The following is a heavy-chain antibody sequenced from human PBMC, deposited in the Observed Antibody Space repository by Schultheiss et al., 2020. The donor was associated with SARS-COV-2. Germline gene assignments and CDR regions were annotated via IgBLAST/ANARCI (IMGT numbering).Heavy chain of an antibody. D-gene: IGHD3-10*01. CDR2: IYHSGST. J-gene: IGHJ4*02. V-gene: IGHV4-30-2*01. CDR1: GGSISSYY. Sequence: SQTLSLTCTVSGGSISSYYWSWIRQPPGKGLEWIGYIYHSGSTYYNPSLKSRVTISVDRSKNQFSLKLSSVTAADTAVYYCARDHGHYGSGSYFDYWGQGTLVTVSS. CDR3: ARDHGHYGSGSYFDY.